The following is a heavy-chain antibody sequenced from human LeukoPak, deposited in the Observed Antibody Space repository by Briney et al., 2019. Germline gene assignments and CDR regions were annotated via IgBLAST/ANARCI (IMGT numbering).Heavy chain of an antibody. CDR3: ARAPLGSYDY. CDR1: GFTFSSYW. D-gene: IGHD1-26*01. J-gene: IGHJ4*02. Sequence: PGGSLRLSCAAFGFTFSSYWMSWVRQAPGKGLEWVANIKQDGSEKYYVDSVKGRFTISRDNAKNSLYLQMNSLRAEDTAVYYCARAPLGSYDYWGQGTLVTVSS. CDR2: IKQDGSEK. V-gene: IGHV3-7*03.